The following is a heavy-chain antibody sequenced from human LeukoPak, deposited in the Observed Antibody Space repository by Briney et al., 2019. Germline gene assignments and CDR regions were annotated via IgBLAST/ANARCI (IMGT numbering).Heavy chain of an antibody. CDR1: GFTFSSYW. J-gene: IGHJ4*02. Sequence: GGSLRLSCAASGFTFSSYWMSWVRQAPGKGLEWVANIKQDGSEKYYVDSVKGRFTISRDNAKNSLYLQMNSLRAEDTAVYYCAKYVSGSPYYFDYWGQGTLVTVSS. D-gene: IGHD3-10*01. CDR3: AKYVSGSPYYFDY. CDR2: IKQDGSEK. V-gene: IGHV3-7*01.